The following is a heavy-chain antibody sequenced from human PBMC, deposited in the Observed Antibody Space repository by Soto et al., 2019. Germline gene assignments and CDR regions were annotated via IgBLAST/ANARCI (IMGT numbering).Heavy chain of an antibody. CDR3: AKTRSKNDSSTLGRDWYFDL. CDR2: ISCDGSNK. D-gene: IGHD4-4*01. Sequence: QVQLVESGGDVVQPGRSLRLSCAASGFTFSSYGMHWVRQAPGKGLEWVAVISCDGSNKYYADSVKGRFTISRDNSKNTLYLQMNSLRAEDTPLYYRAKTRSKNDSSTLGRDWYFDLWGRDTLVTVSS. V-gene: IGHV3-30*18. CDR1: GFTFSSYG. J-gene: IGHJ2*01.